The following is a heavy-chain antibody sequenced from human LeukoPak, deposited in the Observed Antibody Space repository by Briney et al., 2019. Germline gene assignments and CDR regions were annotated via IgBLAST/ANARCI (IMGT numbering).Heavy chain of an antibody. CDR3: ARDLDGGNSGPSDY. CDR2: IWYDGSNK. D-gene: IGHD4-23*01. V-gene: IGHV3-33*01. CDR1: GFTFSSYG. Sequence: PGRSLRLSCAASGFTFSSYGMHWVRQAPGKGLEWVAVIWYDGSNKYYADSVKGRFTISRDNSKNTLYLQMNSLRAEDTAAYYCARDLDGGNSGPSDYWGQGTLVTVSS. J-gene: IGHJ4*02.